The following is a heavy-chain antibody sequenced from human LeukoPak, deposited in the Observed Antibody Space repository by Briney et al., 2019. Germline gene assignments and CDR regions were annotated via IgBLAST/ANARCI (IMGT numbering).Heavy chain of an antibody. CDR1: GGSFSGYY. Sequence: SEPLSLTCAVYGGSFSGYYWSWIRQPPGKGLEWIGEINHSGSTNYNPSLKSRVTISVDTSKNQFSLKLSSVTAADTAVYYCARGGGAQFDPWGQGTLVTVSS. CDR3: ARGGGAQFDP. V-gene: IGHV4-34*01. CDR2: INHSGST. D-gene: IGHD4-23*01. J-gene: IGHJ5*02.